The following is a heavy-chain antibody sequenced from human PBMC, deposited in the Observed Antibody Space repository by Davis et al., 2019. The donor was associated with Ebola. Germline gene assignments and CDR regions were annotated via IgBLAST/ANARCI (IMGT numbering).Heavy chain of an antibody. V-gene: IGHV3-33*08. CDR1: GFTFSSYG. CDR2: IWYDGSNK. J-gene: IGHJ5*02. Sequence: PGGSLRLSCAASGFTFSSYGMHWVRQAPGKGLEWVAVIWYDGSNKYYADSVQGRFTISRDNAKNSLYLQMNSLRAEDTAVYYCARGKSGYYPNWFDPWGQGTLVTVSS. CDR3: ARGKSGYYPNWFDP. D-gene: IGHD3-3*01.